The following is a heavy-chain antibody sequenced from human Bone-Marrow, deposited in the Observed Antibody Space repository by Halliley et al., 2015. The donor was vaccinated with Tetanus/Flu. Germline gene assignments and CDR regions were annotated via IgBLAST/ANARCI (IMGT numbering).Heavy chain of an antibody. J-gene: IGHJ4*02. Sequence: WIGYIYFSGISYSNPSLESRVSLSVDTSKTHFSLKLTSMTAADTAVYYCAMGTSGYGVYFYNWGLGTLVTVSS. CDR3: AMGTSGYGVYFYN. V-gene: IGHV4-31*02. D-gene: IGHD5-12*01. CDR2: IYFSGIS.